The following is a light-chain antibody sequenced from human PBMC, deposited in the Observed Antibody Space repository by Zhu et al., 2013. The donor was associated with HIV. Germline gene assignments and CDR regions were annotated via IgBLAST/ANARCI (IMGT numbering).Light chain of an antibody. J-gene: IGKJ4*01. CDR3: QQSYNFPLT. CDR2: EAS. Sequence: DVQMTQSPSSLSASVRDRISITCRATQSIDNYLHWYQQKPGKAAKLLIYEASNLRTGVPSRFSGSGSGTDFTLTISSLDPDDFATYFCQQSYNFPLTFGGGSKVEI. CDR1: QSIDNY. V-gene: IGKV1-39*01.